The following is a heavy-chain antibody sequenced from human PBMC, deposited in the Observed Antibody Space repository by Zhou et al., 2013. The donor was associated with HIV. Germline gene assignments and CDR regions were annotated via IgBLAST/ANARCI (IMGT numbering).Heavy chain of an antibody. Sequence: QVQLVQSGAEVKKPGASVKVSCKASGYTFTSYYMHWVRQAPGQGLEWMGIINPSGGSTSYAQKFQGRVTMTRDTSTSTVYMELSSLRSEDTAVYYCARGEAEYGAAAIFDYWGQGTLVTVSS. V-gene: IGHV1-46*01. D-gene: IGHD6-13*01. CDR3: ARGEAEYGAAAIFDY. J-gene: IGHJ4*02. CDR2: INPSGGST. CDR1: GYTFTSYY.